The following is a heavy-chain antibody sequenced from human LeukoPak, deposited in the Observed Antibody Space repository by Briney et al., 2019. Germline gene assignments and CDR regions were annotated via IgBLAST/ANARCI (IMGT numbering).Heavy chain of an antibody. CDR3: ARDRRYCSGGSCYPNYFDY. D-gene: IGHD2-15*01. CDR1: GFTFSSYC. J-gene: IGHJ4*02. CDR2: VKHDGSEK. V-gene: IGHV3-7*03. Sequence: GGSLRHFCAAAGFTFSSYCMTWVRQAPGKGLEWVANVKHDGSEKYYVDSVKGRFTISRDNAKNSLYLQMNSLRAEDTAVYYCARDRRYCSGGSCYPNYFDYWGQGTLVTVSS.